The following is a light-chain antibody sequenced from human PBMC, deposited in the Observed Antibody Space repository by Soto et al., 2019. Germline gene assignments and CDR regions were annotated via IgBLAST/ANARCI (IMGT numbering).Light chain of an antibody. CDR2: DTS. CDR3: QHYDDLPIFT. Sequence: DIPMTQSPSSLSAAVGDRVIITCQASQDISNFLNWYQQQPGKAPKLLIYDTSNLETGVPSRFSGSGSGTDFTFTISSLQLEDIATYYCQHYDDLPIFTFGPGTKVDI. CDR1: QDISNF. V-gene: IGKV1-33*01. J-gene: IGKJ3*01.